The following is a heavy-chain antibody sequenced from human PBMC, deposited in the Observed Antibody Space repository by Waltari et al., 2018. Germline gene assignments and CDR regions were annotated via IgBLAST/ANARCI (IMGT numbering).Heavy chain of an antibody. CDR1: GGSISSYF. V-gene: IGHV4-59*01. J-gene: IGHJ4*02. D-gene: IGHD3-22*01. CDR3: ARGVGYYYDSSGSD. CDR2: IYDSGST. Sequence: QVQLQESGPGLVKPSETLSLTCTVSGGSISSYFWSWIRQPPGKGLGWIGYIYDSGSTNPHPSLKSEFTQSVAPPNTQSSVRLSSGTAANRAVYYGARGVGYYYDSSGSDWGQGTLVTVSS.